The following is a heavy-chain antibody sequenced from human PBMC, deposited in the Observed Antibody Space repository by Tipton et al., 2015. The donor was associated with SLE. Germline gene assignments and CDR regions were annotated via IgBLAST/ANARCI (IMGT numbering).Heavy chain of an antibody. D-gene: IGHD1-1*01. J-gene: IGHJ4*02. CDR2: IKDDGSEK. Sequence: SLRLSCAASGFSFSTYWMTWVRQAPGKGLEWLGNIKDDGSEKYYVDYVKGRFTFSRDNAKNALYLQMNSLRVEDTAVYYCVTAAPSGHWGQGTLVTVSS. V-gene: IGHV3-7*01. CDR1: GFSFSTYW. CDR3: VTAAPSGH.